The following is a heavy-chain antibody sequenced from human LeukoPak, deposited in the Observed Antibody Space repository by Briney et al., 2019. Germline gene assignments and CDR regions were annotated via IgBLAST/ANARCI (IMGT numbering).Heavy chain of an antibody. CDR2: INHSGST. J-gene: IGHJ4*02. CDR3: AYSFWSGYYQHDY. CDR1: GGSFSGYY. V-gene: IGHV4-34*01. Sequence: SETLSLTCAVYGGSFSGYYWSWIRQPPGKGLEWIGEINHSGSTNYNPSLKSRVTISVDTSKNQFSLKLSSVTAADTAVYYCAYSFWSGYYQHDYWGQGTLVTVSS. D-gene: IGHD3-3*01.